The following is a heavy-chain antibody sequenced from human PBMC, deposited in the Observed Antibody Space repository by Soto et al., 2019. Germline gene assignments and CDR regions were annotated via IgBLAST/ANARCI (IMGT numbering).Heavy chain of an antibody. D-gene: IGHD3-22*01. CDR3: ARRASTGYYYFDY. CDR1: GGSVSSGSYY. J-gene: IGHJ4*02. V-gene: IGHV4-61*01. Sequence: SETLSLTCTVSGGSVSSGSYYWSWIRQPPGKGLEWIGYIYYSGSTNYNPSLKSRVTISEDTPKNQFSLKLSSVTAADTAVYYCARRASTGYYYFDYWGQGTLVTVSS. CDR2: IYYSGST.